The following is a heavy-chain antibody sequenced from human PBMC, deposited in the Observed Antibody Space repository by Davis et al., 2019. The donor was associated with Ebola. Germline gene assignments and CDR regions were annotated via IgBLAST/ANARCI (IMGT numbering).Heavy chain of an antibody. CDR2: ISYDGSNK. J-gene: IGHJ4*02. Sequence: GESLKISCAASGFTFSSYGMHWVRQAPGKGLEWVAVISYDGSNKYYADSVKGRFTISRDNSKNTLYLQMNSLRAEDTAVYYCARGGIGRYFDWLSFFDYWGQGTLVTVSS. D-gene: IGHD3-9*01. CDR1: GFTFSSYG. CDR3: ARGGIGRYFDWLSFFDY. V-gene: IGHV3-30*03.